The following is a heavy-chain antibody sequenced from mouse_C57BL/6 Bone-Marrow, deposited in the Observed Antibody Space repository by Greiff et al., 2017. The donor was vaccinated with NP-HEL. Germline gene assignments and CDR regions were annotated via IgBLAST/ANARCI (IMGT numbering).Heavy chain of an antibody. Sequence: EVQLQESGPGLVKPSQSLSLTCSVTGYSITSGYYWNWIRQFPGNKLEWMGYISYDGSNNYNPSLKNRISITRDTSKNQFFLKLNSVTTEDTATYYCARDQGYGSSPYYFDYWGQGTTLTVSS. V-gene: IGHV3-6*01. J-gene: IGHJ2*01. CDR3: ARDQGYGSSPYYFDY. D-gene: IGHD1-1*01. CDR2: ISYDGSN. CDR1: GYSITSGYY.